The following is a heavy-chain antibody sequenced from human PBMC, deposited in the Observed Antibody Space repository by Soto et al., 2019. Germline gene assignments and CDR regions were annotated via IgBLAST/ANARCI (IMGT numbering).Heavy chain of an antibody. D-gene: IGHD3-22*01. V-gene: IGHV1-69*12. CDR3: ARDHAGYYGPYGMDV. Sequence: QVQMVQSGAEVKKPGSSVNVSCKASGGTFSSYAISWVRQAPGQGLEWMGGINPIFGTANYAQKFKGRVTITADESTSTAYRGLSSLRSEDTAVYYCARDHAGYYGPYGMDVWGQGTTVTVSS. CDR2: INPIFGTA. J-gene: IGHJ6*02. CDR1: GGTFSSYA.